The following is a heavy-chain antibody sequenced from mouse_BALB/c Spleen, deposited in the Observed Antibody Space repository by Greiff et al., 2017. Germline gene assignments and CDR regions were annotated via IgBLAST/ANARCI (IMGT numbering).Heavy chain of an antibody. V-gene: IGHV7-1*02. CDR2: SRNKANDYTT. CDR1: GFTFSDFY. CDR3: ARDAGLYYFDY. J-gene: IGHJ2*01. Sequence: DVMLVESGGGLVQPGGSLRLSCATSGFTFSDFYMEWVRQPPGKRLEWIAASRNKANDYTTEYSTSVKGRFIVSSDTSQSILYLQMNALRAEDTAIYYCARDAGLYYFDYWGQGTTLTVSS.